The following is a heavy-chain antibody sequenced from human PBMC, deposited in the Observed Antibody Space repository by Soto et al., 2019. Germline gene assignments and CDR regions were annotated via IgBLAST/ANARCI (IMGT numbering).Heavy chain of an antibody. V-gene: IGHV3-23*01. D-gene: IGHD3-10*01. J-gene: IGHJ4*02. CDR1: GFTFNNYA. Sequence: EVQLLESGGGLVQPGGSLRLSCAASGFTFNNYAMTWVRQAPGKGLEWVSAISGGGDTTSYADSVKGRFTVSRDSSKNTLYRQMRSLRAEDPARYYCAKGRGGAGSLAPRVDFWGQGTLVTVPS. CDR3: AKGRGGAGSLAPRVDF. CDR2: ISGGGDTT.